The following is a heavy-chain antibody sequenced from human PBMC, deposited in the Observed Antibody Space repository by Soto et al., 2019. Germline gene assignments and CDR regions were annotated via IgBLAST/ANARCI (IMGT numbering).Heavy chain of an antibody. CDR1: GYTFTGYF. V-gene: IGHV1-2*02. CDR2: INPNSGDK. Sequence: ASVKVSCKTSGYTFTGYFMHWGRQAPGQGLEWMGWINPNSGDKNYAQKFQGRVTMTRDMSISTAYMELRRLTSDDTAVYYCGRERSSSWEYYYYYGMDVWGQGTTVTVSS. D-gene: IGHD6-13*01. CDR3: GRERSSSWEYYYYYGMDV. J-gene: IGHJ6*02.